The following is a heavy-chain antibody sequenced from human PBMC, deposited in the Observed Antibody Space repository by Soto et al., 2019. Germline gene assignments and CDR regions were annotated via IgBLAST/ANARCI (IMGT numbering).Heavy chain of an antibody. J-gene: IGHJ5*02. CDR2: IKSKTDGGTT. V-gene: IGHV3-15*01. D-gene: IGHD6-13*01. CDR3: ARDQSSSSWYSRFDP. Sequence: KSGGSLRLSCAASGFTFSNARMSWVRQAPGKGLEWVGRIKSKTDGGTTDYAAPVKGRFTISRDDSKNTLYLQMNSLKTEDTAVYYCARDQSSSSWYSRFDPWGQGTLVTVSS. CDR1: GFTFSNAR.